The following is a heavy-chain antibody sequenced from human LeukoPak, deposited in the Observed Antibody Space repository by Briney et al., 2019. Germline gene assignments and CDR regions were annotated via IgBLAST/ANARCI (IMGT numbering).Heavy chain of an antibody. Sequence: QPGGSLRLSCAASGFAFSSLAMGWVSQAPGKGLEWVSVISDSGSLTYYADSVKGRFTISRDNSKKTLFLQLNSLRAEDTAIYYCAKDARRTDGWYYFDYWGQGALVTVSS. CDR1: GFAFSSLA. D-gene: IGHD6-19*01. V-gene: IGHV3-23*01. CDR2: ISDSGSLT. J-gene: IGHJ4*02. CDR3: AKDARRTDGWYYFDY.